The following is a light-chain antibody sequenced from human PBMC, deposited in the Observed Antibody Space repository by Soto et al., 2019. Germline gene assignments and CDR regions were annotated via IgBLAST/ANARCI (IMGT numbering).Light chain of an antibody. CDR2: SAS. V-gene: IGKV3-15*01. J-gene: IGKJ1*01. CDR1: QSVSSN. CDR3: QQYNNWPPWT. Sequence: EIVMTQSPATLSVSPGERATLSCRASQSVSSNLAWYQQKPGHAPSLLIYSASTRATGIPARFSGSGSGTEFTLTISSLQSEDFAVYYCQQYNNWPPWTFGQGTKVDIK.